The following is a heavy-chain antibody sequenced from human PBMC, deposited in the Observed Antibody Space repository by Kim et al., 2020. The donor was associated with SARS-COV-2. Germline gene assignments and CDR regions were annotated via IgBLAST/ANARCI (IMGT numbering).Heavy chain of an antibody. Sequence: GGSLRLSCAASGFTFSSYWMSWVRQAPGKGLEWVANIKQDGSEKYYVDSVKGRFTISRDNAKNSLYLQMNSLRAEDTAVYYCARDKTVTYYYDSSGYYYFSPSPIFDYWGQGTLVTVSS. CDR2: IKQDGSEK. V-gene: IGHV3-7*01. D-gene: IGHD3-22*01. CDR3: ARDKTVTYYYDSSGYYYFSPSPIFDY. J-gene: IGHJ4*02. CDR1: GFTFSSYW.